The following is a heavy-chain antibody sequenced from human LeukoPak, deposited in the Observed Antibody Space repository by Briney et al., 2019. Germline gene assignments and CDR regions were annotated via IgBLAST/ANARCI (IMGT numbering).Heavy chain of an antibody. J-gene: IGHJ4*02. V-gene: IGHV1-69*06. CDR3: ARDQDSYGGLGYDY. CDR1: GGTFSIYA. CDR2: IIPIFGTA. D-gene: IGHD5-18*01. Sequence: GASVKVSCKASGGTFSIYAISWVRQAPGQGLEWMGGIIPIFGTANYAQKFQGRVTITADKSTSTAYMELSSLRSEDTAVYYCARDQDSYGGLGYDYWGQGTLVTVSS.